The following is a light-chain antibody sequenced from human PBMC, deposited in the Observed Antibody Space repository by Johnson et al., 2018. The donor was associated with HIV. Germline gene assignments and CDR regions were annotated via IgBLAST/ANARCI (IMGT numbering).Light chain of an antibody. J-gene: IGLJ1*01. CDR1: RSNIGDNF. Sequence: QSVLTQPPSVSAAPGQKVTISCSGNRSNIGDNFVSWYQHLPGTAPKLLVYDNSKRPSGIPDRFSATKSGTSATLGITGLQTGDEADYYCGTWDSSLSGYVFGTGTKVTGL. CDR2: DNS. V-gene: IGLV1-51*01. CDR3: GTWDSSLSGYV.